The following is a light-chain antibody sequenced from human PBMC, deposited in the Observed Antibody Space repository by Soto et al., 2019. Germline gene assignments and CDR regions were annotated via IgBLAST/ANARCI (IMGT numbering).Light chain of an antibody. CDR2: KAS. CDR3: QQYNDNWT. Sequence: DIQMTQSPSTLSASVGDKFTITSRAVQSGWLAWYQQKPGKAPKLLIYKASTLQSGVPSRFSGSGSGTEFTLAISSLQPDDSATYYCQQYNDNWTFGQGTKVEIK. V-gene: IGKV1-5*03. CDR1: QSGW. J-gene: IGKJ1*01.